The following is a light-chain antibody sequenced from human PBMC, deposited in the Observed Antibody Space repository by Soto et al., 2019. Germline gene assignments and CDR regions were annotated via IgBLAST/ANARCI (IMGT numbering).Light chain of an antibody. CDR2: AAS. V-gene: IGKV1-9*01. CDR3: QQLNSYPALT. CDR1: QGISSY. Sequence: IQLTQSPSSLSASVGDRVTITCRASQGISSYLAWYQQTPGKAPKLLIYAASTLQSGVPSRFSGSGSGTDFTLTISSLQPEDFATYYCQQLNSYPALTFGGGTKVDIK. J-gene: IGKJ4*01.